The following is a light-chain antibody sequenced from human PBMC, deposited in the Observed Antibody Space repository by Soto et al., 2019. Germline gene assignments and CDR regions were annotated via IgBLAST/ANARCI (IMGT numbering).Light chain of an antibody. Sequence: QTVVTQEPSLTVSRGGTVTLTCASTTGAVTSGHYPSWFQQRPGQAPRTLIYTTNRKHSWTPARFSGSLLGDKAALTLSGVQPEDEADYYCLLYYGGAHLVFGGGTKLTVL. CDR3: LLYYGGAHLV. V-gene: IGLV7-43*01. CDR2: TTN. CDR1: TGAVTSGHY. J-gene: IGLJ2*01.